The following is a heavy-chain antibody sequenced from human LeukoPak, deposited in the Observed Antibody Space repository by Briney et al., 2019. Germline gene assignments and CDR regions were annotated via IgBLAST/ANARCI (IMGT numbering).Heavy chain of an antibody. CDR1: GGSISSYY. CDR3: ARTAHSRETHTYYYMDV. D-gene: IGHD6-25*01. Sequence: SETLSLTCTVSGGSISSYYWSWIRQPPGKGLEWIGYIYTSGSTNYNPSLKSRVTISVDTSKNQFSLKLSSVTAADTAVYYCARTAHSRETHTYYYMDVWGKGTTVTVSS. V-gene: IGHV4-4*09. CDR2: IYTSGST. J-gene: IGHJ6*03.